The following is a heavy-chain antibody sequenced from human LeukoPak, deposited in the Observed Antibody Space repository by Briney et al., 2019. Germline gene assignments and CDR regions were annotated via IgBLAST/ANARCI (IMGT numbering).Heavy chain of an antibody. CDR3: ARGGGDVYNVFDY. D-gene: IGHD5-24*01. Sequence: SETLSLTCTVSGGSISSGGYYWSWIRQHPGKGLEWIGYIYYSWSTYYNPSLKSRLTISVDTSKNQFSLKLSSVSAADTAVYYCARGGGDVYNVFDYWGQGTLVTVSS. CDR1: GGSISSGGYY. V-gene: IGHV4-31*03. J-gene: IGHJ4*02. CDR2: IYYSWST.